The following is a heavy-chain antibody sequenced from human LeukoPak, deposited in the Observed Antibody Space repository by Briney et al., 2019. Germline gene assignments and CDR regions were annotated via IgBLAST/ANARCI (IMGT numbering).Heavy chain of an antibody. D-gene: IGHD3-22*01. J-gene: IGHJ3*02. CDR1: GFTFSDYY. V-gene: IGHV3-11*04. CDR2: ISSSGSTI. CDR3: AREYYYDSSGYLDAFDI. Sequence: GGSLRLSCAASGFTFSDYYMSWIRQAPGKGLEWVSYISSSGSTIYYADSVKGRFTISRDNAKNSLYLQMNSLRAEDTAVYYCAREYYYDSSGYLDAFDIWGQGTMVTVSS.